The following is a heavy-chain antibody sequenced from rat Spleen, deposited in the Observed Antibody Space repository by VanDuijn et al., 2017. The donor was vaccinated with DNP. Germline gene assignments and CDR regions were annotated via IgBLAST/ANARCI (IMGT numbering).Heavy chain of an antibody. CDR1: GFSLTSNN. D-gene: IGHD1-2*01. CDR2: IWNNGGT. CDR3: ARSPETSYIYFPWAY. J-gene: IGHJ3*01. V-gene: IGHV2-41*01. Sequence: QLQLKESGPGLVQPSQTLSLTCTVAGFSLTSNNVHWVRQPPGKGLEWMGVIWNNGGTRYNSVLKSRLRISKDTSKSQVFLKMNSLQTEDTATYYCARSPETSYIYFPWAYWGQGTLVIVSS.